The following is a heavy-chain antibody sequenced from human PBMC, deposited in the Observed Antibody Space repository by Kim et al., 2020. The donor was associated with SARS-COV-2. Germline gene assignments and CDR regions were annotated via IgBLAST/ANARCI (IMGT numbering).Heavy chain of an antibody. J-gene: IGHJ4*02. CDR1: GGTFSSYA. Sequence: SVKVSCKASGGTFSSYAISWVRQAPGQGLEWMGGIIPIFGTANYAQKFQGRVTITADESTSTAYMELSSLRSEDTAVYYCASGRRDSLFEDYWGQGTLVTVSS. CDR2: IIPIFGTA. CDR3: ASGRRDSLFEDY. V-gene: IGHV1-69*13. D-gene: IGHD3-22*01.